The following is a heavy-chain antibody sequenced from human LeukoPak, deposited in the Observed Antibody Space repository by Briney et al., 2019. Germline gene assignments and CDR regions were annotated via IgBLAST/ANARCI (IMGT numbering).Heavy chain of an antibody. J-gene: IGHJ4*02. CDR2: IFYSGGT. CDR3: AKDLENGPTTLYSGSYPTHFDY. CDR1: GGSINTPNYY. Sequence: SETLSLTCTVSGGSINTPNYYWGWIRQTPGKGLEWIGNIFYSGGTFYSPSLTSRVTISLDTSRNQFSLKLNSVTAADTAVYYCAKDLENGPTTLYSGSYPTHFDYWGQGTLVTVSS. D-gene: IGHD1-26*01. V-gene: IGHV4-39*07.